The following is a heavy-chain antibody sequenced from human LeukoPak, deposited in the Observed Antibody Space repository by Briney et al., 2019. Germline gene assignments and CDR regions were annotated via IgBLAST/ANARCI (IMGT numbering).Heavy chain of an antibody. D-gene: IGHD3-22*01. CDR1: GGSFSGYY. CDR3: ARQDYYDSSGYYYGVGP. V-gene: IGHV4-34*01. CDR2: INHSGST. Sequence: SETLSLTCAVYGGSFSGYYWSWIRQPPGKGLEWIGEINHSGSTNYNPSLKSRVTISVDTSKNQFSLKLSSVTAADTAVYYCARQDYYDSSGYYYGVGPWGQGTLVTVSS. J-gene: IGHJ5*02.